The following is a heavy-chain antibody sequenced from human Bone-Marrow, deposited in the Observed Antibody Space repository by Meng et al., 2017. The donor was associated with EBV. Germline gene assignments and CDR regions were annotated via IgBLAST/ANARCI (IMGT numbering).Heavy chain of an antibody. J-gene: IGHJ4*02. CDR3: ASESGRGYTPDY. CDR1: GGPFRNYA. V-gene: IGHV1-69*01. Sequence: VQFVESGAEVKKPGSSVKVSCKTSGGPFRNYAVSWVRQAPGQGLEWLGGFLPTLGAPNYAQKFHGRVTITADESTSTHYMDLSSLRSDDTAVYYCASESGRGYTPDYWGQGTLVTVSS. D-gene: IGHD3-10*01. CDR2: FLPTLGAP.